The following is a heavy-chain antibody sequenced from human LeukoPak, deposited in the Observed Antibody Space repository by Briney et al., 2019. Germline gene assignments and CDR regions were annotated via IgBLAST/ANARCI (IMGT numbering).Heavy chain of an antibody. V-gene: IGHV3-30-3*01. D-gene: IGHD5-24*01. CDR2: ISYDGSNK. J-gene: IGHJ4*02. CDR3: ARSPSRRLQLVDY. CDR1: GFTFSSYA. Sequence: GGSLRLSCAASGFTFSSYAMHWVRQAPGKGLEWVAVISYDGSNKYYADSVKGRFTISRDNSKNTLYLQMNSLRAEDTAVYYCARSPSRRLQLVDYWGQGTLVTVSS.